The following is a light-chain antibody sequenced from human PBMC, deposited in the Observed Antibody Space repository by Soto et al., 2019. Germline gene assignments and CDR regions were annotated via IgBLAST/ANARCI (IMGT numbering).Light chain of an antibody. CDR2: DVN. CDR3: TSLTTSTTMI. J-gene: IGLJ2*01. V-gene: IGLV2-14*03. Sequence: QSVLTQPASVSGSPGQSITISCTGTSSDIGAYNFVSWYQQHPGKAPKLMLYDVNIRPSGVSNRFSGSKSGNTASLTISGLQAYDEADYSCTSLTTSTTMIFGGVTMVPVL. CDR1: SSDIGAYNF.